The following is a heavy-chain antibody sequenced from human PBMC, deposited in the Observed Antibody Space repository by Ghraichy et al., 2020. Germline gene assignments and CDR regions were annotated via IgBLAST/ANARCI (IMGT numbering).Heavy chain of an antibody. Sequence: SQTLSLTCAISGDSVSSNNAAWNWIRQSPSRGLEWLRRTYYRSKWYIDYALSVKSRVAINPDTTKNQFSLQLNSVTPEDTAVYYCTRALKGRPYAASGEAFVIWGQGTMVTVSS. J-gene: IGHJ3*02. CDR2: TYYRSKWYI. CDR3: TRALKGRPYAASGEAFVI. V-gene: IGHV6-1*01. D-gene: IGHD2-2*01. CDR1: GDSVSSNNAA.